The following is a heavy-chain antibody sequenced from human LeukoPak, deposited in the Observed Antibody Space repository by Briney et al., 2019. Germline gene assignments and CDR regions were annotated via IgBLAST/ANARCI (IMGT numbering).Heavy chain of an antibody. V-gene: IGHV4-39*07. CDR1: GGSISDRSYY. CDR3: ARLTGTYYYYYMDV. CDR2: AHYSGST. D-gene: IGHD1-7*01. J-gene: IGHJ6*03. Sequence: SETLSLTCTVSGGSISDRSYYWAWIRQPPGKGLEWIGSAHYSGSTYYNPSLKSRVTISVDTSKNQFSLKLSSVTAADTAVYYCARLTGTYYYYYMDVWGKGTTVTVSS.